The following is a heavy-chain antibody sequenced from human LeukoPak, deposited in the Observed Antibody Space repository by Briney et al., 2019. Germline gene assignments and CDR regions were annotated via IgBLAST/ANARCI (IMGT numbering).Heavy chain of an antibody. J-gene: IGHJ6*03. D-gene: IGHD3-10*01. Sequence: GGSLRLSCGASGFTFSSYGMHWVRQAPGKGLEWVAFIRYDGSNKYYADSVKGRFTISRDNSKNTLYLQMNSLRAEDTAVYYCARDGSWFYYYMDVWGKGTTVTVSS. CDR3: ARDGSWFYYYMDV. V-gene: IGHV3-30*02. CDR1: GFTFSSYG. CDR2: IRYDGSNK.